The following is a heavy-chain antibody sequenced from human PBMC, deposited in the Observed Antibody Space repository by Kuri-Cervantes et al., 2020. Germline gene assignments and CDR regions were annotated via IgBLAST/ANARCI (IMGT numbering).Heavy chain of an antibody. CDR3: ARGRIAAAGTRWFDP. J-gene: IGHJ5*02. D-gene: IGHD6-13*01. Sequence: SETLSLTCTVSGGSISSYYWSWIRQPPGKGLEWIGYIYYSGSTNYNPSLKSRVTISVDTSKNNFSLKLSSLTAADTAVYYCARGRIAAAGTRWFDPWGQGTLVTVSS. V-gene: IGHV4-59*13. CDR1: GGSISSYY. CDR2: IYYSGST.